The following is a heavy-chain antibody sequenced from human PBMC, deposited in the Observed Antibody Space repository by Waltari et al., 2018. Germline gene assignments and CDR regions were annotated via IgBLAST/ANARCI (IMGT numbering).Heavy chain of an antibody. V-gene: IGHV4-38-2*02. CDR2: MCHRWST. J-gene: IGHJ3*02. CDR1: AYPISSTYC. CDR3: ARDYSVVAANHAFDI. D-gene: IGHD2-15*01. Sequence: QVQLQESGPGLVKPSEALSLTCAVSAYPISSTYCWGWIRPPPGTGLEWIGCMCHRWSTYYNPSLKSRVSISVDTSKNQFSLKLSSVTAADTAVYYCARDYSVVAANHAFDIWGQGTMVTVSS.